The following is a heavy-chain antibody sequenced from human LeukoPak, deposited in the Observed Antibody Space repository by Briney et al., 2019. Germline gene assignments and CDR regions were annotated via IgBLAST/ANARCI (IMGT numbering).Heavy chain of an antibody. CDR3: ARVGRSRGSLPNSYYYMDV. Sequence: GSSVKVSCNASGDIFNSYSVSWVRQAPRQGLEWMGGIIPIFGSTNYAQKFQGRVTITTDQSTRTAYMELNSLSSDDTAVYYCARVGRSRGSLPNSYYYMDVWGKGTTVTVSS. J-gene: IGHJ6*03. D-gene: IGHD1-26*01. V-gene: IGHV1-69*05. CDR1: GDIFNSYS. CDR2: IIPIFGST.